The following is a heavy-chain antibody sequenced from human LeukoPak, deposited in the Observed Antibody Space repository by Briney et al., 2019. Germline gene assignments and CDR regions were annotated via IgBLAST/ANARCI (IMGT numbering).Heavy chain of an antibody. CDR2: ISSSSSYI. CDR1: GFTFSGYA. Sequence: GRSLRLSCATSGFTFSGYALHWVRQAPGKGLEWVSSISSSSSYIYYADSVKGRFTISRDNAKNSLYLQMNSLRAEDTAVYYCAKAARPEYAFDIWGQGTMVTVSS. CDR3: AKAARPEYAFDI. V-gene: IGHV3-21*01. J-gene: IGHJ3*02. D-gene: IGHD6-6*01.